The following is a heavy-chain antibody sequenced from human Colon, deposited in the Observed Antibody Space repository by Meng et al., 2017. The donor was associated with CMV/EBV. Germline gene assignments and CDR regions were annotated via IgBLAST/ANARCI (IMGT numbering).Heavy chain of an antibody. J-gene: IGHJ4*02. V-gene: IGHV3-53*01. CDR2: IYTSGST. CDR3: ASSVTGRY. CDR1: GFTISDNY. Sequence: GESLKISCAASGFTISDNYISWVRQASGKGLEWISFIYTSGSTFYADSVKGRFTVSRDKSENTVYLQMNSLRVEDTAVYYCASSVTGRYWGQGTLVTVSS. D-gene: IGHD3-10*01.